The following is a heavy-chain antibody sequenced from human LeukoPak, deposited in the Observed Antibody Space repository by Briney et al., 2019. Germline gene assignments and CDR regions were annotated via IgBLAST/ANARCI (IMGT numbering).Heavy chain of an antibody. Sequence: GGSLRLSCAASGFTVSSNYMSWVRQAPGKGLKWVSLIYSGGSTHYADSVKGRFTTSRDNSKNTLYLQMNSLRVEDTAVYYCARGWHGGNSGCDYWGQGTLVTVSS. CDR1: GFTVSSNY. J-gene: IGHJ4*02. CDR2: IYSGGST. CDR3: ARGWHGGNSGCDY. D-gene: IGHD4-23*01. V-gene: IGHV3-53*01.